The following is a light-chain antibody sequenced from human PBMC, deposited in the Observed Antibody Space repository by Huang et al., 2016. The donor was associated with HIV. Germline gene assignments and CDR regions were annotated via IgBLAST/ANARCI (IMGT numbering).Light chain of an antibody. Sequence: DIVMTQSPDSLAVSLGERATINCKSSQSVLHSSANKNFLAWYQQKPGQPPKLLIYGASTRGSGVPDRCSGRGSATDFTLTISSLQAEDVAVYYCQQYYASITFGQGTRLEIK. CDR1: QSVLHSSANKNF. V-gene: IGKV4-1*01. J-gene: IGKJ5*01. CDR2: GAS. CDR3: QQYYASIT.